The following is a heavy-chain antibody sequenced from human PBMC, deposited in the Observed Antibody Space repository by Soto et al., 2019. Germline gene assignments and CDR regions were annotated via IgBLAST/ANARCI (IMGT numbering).Heavy chain of an antibody. V-gene: IGHV4-34*01. Sequence: QVQLQQWGAGLLKPSETLSLTCGVYGGSFSGYYWTWIRQPPGRGLEWIGEIHHSGRTNYNPSLQSRVTMSVDTSKNQFSLNLTYVTAADTAVYYCSRGLGTLSPWGQGTLVTVSS. CDR2: IHHSGRT. D-gene: IGHD7-27*01. J-gene: IGHJ5*02. CDR1: GGSFSGYY. CDR3: SRGLGTLSP.